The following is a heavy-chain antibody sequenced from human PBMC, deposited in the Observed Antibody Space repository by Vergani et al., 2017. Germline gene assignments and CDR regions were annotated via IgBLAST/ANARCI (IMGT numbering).Heavy chain of an antibody. Sequence: EVDLVESGGGLAQPGGSLRLSCEASGITFWKFGMHWVRQGPGKGLEWVSGISWNSGAVDYADSVRGRFTISRDNAKKSLYLQMNSLKTDDTALYYCTARRTGRDPFDVWGRGTLVTVSS. D-gene: IGHD1-14*01. CDR3: TARRTGRDPFDV. V-gene: IGHV3-9*01. CDR2: ISWNSGAV. CDR1: GITFWKFG. J-gene: IGHJ3*01.